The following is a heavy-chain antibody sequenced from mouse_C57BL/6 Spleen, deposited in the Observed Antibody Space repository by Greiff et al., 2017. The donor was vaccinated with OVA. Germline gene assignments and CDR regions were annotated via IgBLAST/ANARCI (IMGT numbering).Heavy chain of an antibody. CDR1: GYAFTNYL. Sequence: QVQLQQSGAELVRPGTSVKVSCKASGYAFTNYLIEWVKQRPGQGLEWIGVINPGSGGTNYNEKFKGKATLTADKSSSTAYMQLSSLTSEDSAVYFCARGGPYWYFDVWGTGTTVTVSS. J-gene: IGHJ1*03. CDR2: INPGSGGT. CDR3: ARGGPYWYFDV. V-gene: IGHV1-54*01.